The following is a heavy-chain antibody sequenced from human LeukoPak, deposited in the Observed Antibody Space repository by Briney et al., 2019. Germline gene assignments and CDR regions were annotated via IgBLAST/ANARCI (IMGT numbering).Heavy chain of an antibody. D-gene: IGHD4-17*01. J-gene: IGHJ2*01. CDR3: ARRPYYGDYGYFDL. CDR2: IYYSGST. V-gene: IGHV4-39*01. CDR1: GGSISSSSYY. Sequence: SETLSLTCTVSGGSISSSSYYWGWIRQPPGKGLEWIGSIYYSGSTYYNPSLKSRVTISVDTSKNQFYLKLSSVTAADTAVYYCARRPYYGDYGYFDLWGRGTLVTVSS.